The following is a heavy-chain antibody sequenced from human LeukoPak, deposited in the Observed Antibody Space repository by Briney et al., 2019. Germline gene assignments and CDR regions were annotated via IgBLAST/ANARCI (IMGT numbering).Heavy chain of an antibody. CDR2: ISGSGGST. Sequence: PGGSLRLSCAASGFTFSSYAMSWVRQAPGKGLEWVSAISGSGGSTYYADSVKGRFTISRDNSKNTLYLQMNSLRAEDTAVYYCAKGFRRFGVKKPHDYWGQGTLVTVSS. CDR1: GFTFSSYA. J-gene: IGHJ4*02. D-gene: IGHD3-10*01. CDR3: AKGFRRFGVKKPHDY. V-gene: IGHV3-23*01.